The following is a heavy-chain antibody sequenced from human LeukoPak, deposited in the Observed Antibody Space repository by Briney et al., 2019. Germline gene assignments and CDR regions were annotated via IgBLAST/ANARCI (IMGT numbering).Heavy chain of an antibody. D-gene: IGHD1-26*01. V-gene: IGHV3-9*01. CDR3: AKEGVGATKGTFDI. CDR1: GFTFDDYA. Sequence: GGPLRLSCAASGFTFDDYAMHWVRQAPGKGLEWVSGISWNSGSIGYADSVKGRFTISRDNAKNSLYLQMNSLRAEDTALYYCAKEGVGATKGTFDIWGQGTMVTVSS. CDR2: ISWNSGSI. J-gene: IGHJ3*02.